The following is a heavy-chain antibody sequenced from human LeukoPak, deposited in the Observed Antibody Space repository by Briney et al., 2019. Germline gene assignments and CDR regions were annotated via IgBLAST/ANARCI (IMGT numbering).Heavy chain of an antibody. Sequence: SETLSLTCTVSGDFISTGSHYWDWIRQPPGKGLEWIASVYYSGSTYYNPSLKNRVTISVDTSKKHFSLKLSSVTAADTALYYCARRTTETTVTAWDYWGQGTLVTVSS. D-gene: IGHD4-11*01. J-gene: IGHJ4*02. CDR1: GDFISTGSHY. CDR3: ARRTTETTVTAWDY. CDR2: VYYSGST. V-gene: IGHV4-39*02.